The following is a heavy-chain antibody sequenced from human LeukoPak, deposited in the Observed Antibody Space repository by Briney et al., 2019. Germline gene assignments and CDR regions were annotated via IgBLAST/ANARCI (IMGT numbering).Heavy chain of an antibody. CDR1: GYSFTSYW. CDR2: IYPGGGGT. V-gene: IGHV1-46*01. D-gene: IGHD6-19*01. CDR3: ARETDIAVAANYFDY. J-gene: IGHJ4*02. Sequence: GESLKISCQGSGYSFTSYWIGWVRQMPGKGLEWMGIIYPGGGGTTYAPKFQGRVTMTKDTSTNTVYMVLSSLGSADTALYYCARETDIAVAANYFDYWGQGTLVTVSS.